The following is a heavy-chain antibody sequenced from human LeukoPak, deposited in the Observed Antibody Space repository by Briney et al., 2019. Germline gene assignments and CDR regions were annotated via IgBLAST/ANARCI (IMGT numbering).Heavy chain of an antibody. D-gene: IGHD6-19*01. CDR1: GYTFTSYY. CDR3: AILTGVAVAGTGKDY. CDR2: INPSGGST. J-gene: IGHJ4*01. V-gene: IGHV1-46*01. Sequence: ASVKVSCKASGYTFTSYYMHWVRQAPGQGLEWMGIINPSGGSTSYAQKFQGRVTMTRDTSTSTVYVELSSLRSEDTAVYYCAILTGVAVAGTGKDYWGQEPWSPSPQ.